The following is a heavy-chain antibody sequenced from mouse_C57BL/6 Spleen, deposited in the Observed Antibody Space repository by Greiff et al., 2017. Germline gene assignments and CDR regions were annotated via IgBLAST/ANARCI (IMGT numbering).Heavy chain of an antibody. CDR2: ISSGSSTI. J-gene: IGHJ2*01. CDR1: GFTFSDYG. D-gene: IGHD1-1*01. CDR3: ARPNYGSSYGYFDY. V-gene: IGHV5-17*01. Sequence: DVMLVESGGGLVKPGGSLKLSCAASGFTFSDYGMHWVRQAPEKGLEWVAYISSGSSTIYYAETVKGRFTISRDNAKNTLFLQMTSLKSEDTAMYYCARPNYGSSYGYFDYWGQGTTLTVSS.